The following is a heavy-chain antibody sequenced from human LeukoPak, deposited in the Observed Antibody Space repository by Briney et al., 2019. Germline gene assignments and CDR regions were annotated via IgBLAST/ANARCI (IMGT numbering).Heavy chain of an antibody. CDR1: GFTFSSYA. V-gene: IGHV3-30-3*01. D-gene: IGHD1-26*01. CDR3: AKDLGDSGPTPDSDY. J-gene: IGHJ4*02. CDR2: ISYDGSNK. Sequence: GGSLRLSCAASGFTFSSYAMHWVRQAPGKGLEWVAVISYDGSNKYYADSVKGRFTISRDNSKNTLYLQMNSLRTEDTSVFYCAKDLGDSGPTPDSDYWGQGTLVTVSS.